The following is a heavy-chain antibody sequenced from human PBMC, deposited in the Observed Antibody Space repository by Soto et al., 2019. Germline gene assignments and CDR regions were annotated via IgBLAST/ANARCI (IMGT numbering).Heavy chain of an antibody. CDR2: IKTDGSSP. CDR1: GFTFNNYW. Sequence: DVLLVESGGGLVHPGGSLRLSCVASGFTFNNYWMHWVRQVPGKGLVWVSRIKTDGSSPNYADSVEGRFTISSDNAKNTLYLQMNSLRAEDTAVYYCARDRIAGSGSCDNWGQGTLVTVSS. J-gene: IGHJ4*02. D-gene: IGHD3-10*01. V-gene: IGHV3-74*01. CDR3: ARDRIAGSGSCDN.